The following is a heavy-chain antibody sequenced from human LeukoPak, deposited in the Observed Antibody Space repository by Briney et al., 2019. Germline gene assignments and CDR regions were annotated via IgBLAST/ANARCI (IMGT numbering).Heavy chain of an antibody. CDR2: INPNSGDT. V-gene: IGHV1-2*02. D-gene: IGHD3-3*01. J-gene: IGHJ6*03. CDR1: GYTFTGYY. CDR3: SRDFGEPTGYYMDV. Sequence: ASVKVSCKASGYTFTGYYMHWVRQAPGQGLEWMGWINPNSGDTNYAQKFQGRVTMTRDTSISTAYMELSSLRSDDTAVYYCSRDFGEPTGYYMDVWGKGTTVTLSS.